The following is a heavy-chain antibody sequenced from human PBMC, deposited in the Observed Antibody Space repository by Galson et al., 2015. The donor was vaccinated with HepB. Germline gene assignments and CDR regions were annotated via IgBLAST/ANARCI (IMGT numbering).Heavy chain of an antibody. CDR2: IIPIFGTA. D-gene: IGHD6-13*01. CDR1: GGTFSSYV. Sequence: SVKVSCKASGGTFSSYVISWVRQAPGKGLEWMGGIIPIFGTANYAQKFQGRVTITADESTSTAYMELSSLRSEDTAVYYCARVPGEAAAGPIYGLDVWGQGTTVTVSS. CDR3: ARVPGEAAAGPIYGLDV. J-gene: IGHJ6*02. V-gene: IGHV1-69*13.